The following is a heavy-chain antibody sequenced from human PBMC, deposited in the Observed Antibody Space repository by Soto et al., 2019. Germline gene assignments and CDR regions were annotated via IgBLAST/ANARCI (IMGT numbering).Heavy chain of an antibody. CDR1: GGSISSGGYY. CDR3: ASDRPITMVRGVIPKDYYYGMDV. J-gene: IGHJ6*02. CDR2: IYYSGST. D-gene: IGHD3-10*01. V-gene: IGHV4-31*03. Sequence: QVQLQESGPGLVKPSQTLSLTCTVSGGSISSGGYYWSWIRQHPGKGLEWIGYIYYSGSTYYNPSLKSRVAISVDPSRNPFSLKRGSVPAADTAVYYCASDRPITMVRGVIPKDYYYGMDVWGQGTTVTVSS.